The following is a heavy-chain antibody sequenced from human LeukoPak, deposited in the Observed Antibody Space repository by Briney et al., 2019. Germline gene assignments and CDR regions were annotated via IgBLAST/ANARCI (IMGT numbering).Heavy chain of an antibody. CDR2: ISAYNGNT. Sequence: ASVKVSRKASGYTFTSYGISWVRQAPGQGLEWIGWISAYNGNTNYAQKLQGRVTMTTDTSTSTAYMELRSLRSDDTAVYYCARDRARIAAAGKKFDPWGQGTLVTVSS. CDR3: ARDRARIAAAGKKFDP. D-gene: IGHD6-13*01. CDR1: GYTFTSYG. V-gene: IGHV1-18*04. J-gene: IGHJ5*02.